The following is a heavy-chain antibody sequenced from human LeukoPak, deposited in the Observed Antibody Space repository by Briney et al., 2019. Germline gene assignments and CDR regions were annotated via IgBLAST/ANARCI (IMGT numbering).Heavy chain of an antibody. D-gene: IGHD3-10*01. CDR3: VRDLVTMFRGGFDS. J-gene: IGHJ4*02. V-gene: IGHV4-34*01. CDR2: INHSGST. CDR1: GGSFSGYY. Sequence: SETLSLTCAVYGGSFSGYYWSWIRQPPGKGLEWIGEINHSGSTNYNPSLKSRVTISVDTSKNQFSLELSSVTAADTAVYYCVRDLVTMFRGGFDSWGQGILVTVSS.